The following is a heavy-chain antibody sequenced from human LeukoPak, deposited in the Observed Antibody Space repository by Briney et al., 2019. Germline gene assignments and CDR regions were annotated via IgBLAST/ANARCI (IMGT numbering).Heavy chain of an antibody. V-gene: IGHV6-1*01. D-gene: IGHD3-9*01. CDR2: TYYRSKWYN. CDR3: ARRGRVLRYFDWLRNYFDY. CDR1: GDSVSSNSAA. Sequence: SQTLSLTCAISGDSVSSNSAAWNWIRQSPSRGLEWLGRTYYRSKWYNDYAVSVKSRITINPDTSKNQFSLQLNSVTPEDTAVYYCARRGRVLRYFDWLRNYFDYWGQGTLVTVSS. J-gene: IGHJ4*02.